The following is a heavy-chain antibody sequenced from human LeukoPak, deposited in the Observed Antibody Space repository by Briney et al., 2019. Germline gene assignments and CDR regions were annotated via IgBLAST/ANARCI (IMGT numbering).Heavy chain of an antibody. CDR1: GFTFSSYE. Sequence: GGSLRLSCAASGFTFSSYEMNWVRQAPGKGLEWVSVIYSGGSTYYADSVKGRFTISRDNSKNTLYLQMNSLRAEDTAVYYCARDLYYYDSSGSEGFDYWGQGTLVTVSS. V-gene: IGHV3-66*01. CDR3: ARDLYYYDSSGSEGFDY. J-gene: IGHJ4*02. CDR2: IYSGGST. D-gene: IGHD3-22*01.